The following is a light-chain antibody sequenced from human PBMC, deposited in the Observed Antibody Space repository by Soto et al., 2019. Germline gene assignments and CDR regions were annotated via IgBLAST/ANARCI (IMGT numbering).Light chain of an antibody. CDR2: AAS. CDR1: QSISSY. Sequence: DIPMTQSPSSLSASVGDRVTITCRASQSISSYLNWYQQKPGKAPKLLIYAASSLQSGVPSRFSGSGSGTDFTLTISSLEPEDFALYHCQQYGRAPLTFGGGTKVDI. J-gene: IGKJ4*01. CDR3: QQYGRAPLT. V-gene: IGKV1-39*01.